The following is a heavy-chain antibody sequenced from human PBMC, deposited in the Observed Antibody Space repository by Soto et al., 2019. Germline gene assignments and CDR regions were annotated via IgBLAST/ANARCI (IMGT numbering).Heavy chain of an antibody. J-gene: IGHJ4*02. CDR3: ERRYGHPSSADGFDF. D-gene: IGHD4-17*01. Sequence: ASVKVSCKASGYRFTDYGINWVRQAPGQGLEWIGWISAYNGKTNYAQKVQGRVTMTTDTSTTTAYMELRRLRSDDTAMYYCERRYGHPSSADGFDFWGQGTLVTVYS. CDR2: ISAYNGKT. CDR1: GYRFTDYG. V-gene: IGHV1-18*01.